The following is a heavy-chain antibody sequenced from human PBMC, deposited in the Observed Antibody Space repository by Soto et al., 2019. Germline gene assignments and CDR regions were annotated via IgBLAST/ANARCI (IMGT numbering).Heavy chain of an antibody. J-gene: IGHJ4*02. D-gene: IGHD3-10*01. CDR1: GFTFSSYA. V-gene: IGHV3-23*01. CDR2: ISGSGGST. Sequence: PGGSLRLSCAASGFTFSSYAMSWVRQAPGKGLEWVSAISGSGGSTYYADSVKGRFTISRDNSKTTLYLQMNSLRADDTAMYYCAKDWPGTSSVSSDYWGQGTLVTVSS. CDR3: AKDWPGTSSVSSDY.